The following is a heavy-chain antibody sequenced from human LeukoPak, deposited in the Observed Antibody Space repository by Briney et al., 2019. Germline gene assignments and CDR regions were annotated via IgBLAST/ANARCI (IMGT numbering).Heavy chain of an antibody. CDR2: INTNTGNP. Sequence: ASVKVSCKASGYTFTSYAMNWVRQAPGQGLEWMGWINTNTGNPTYAQGFTGRFVFSLDTSVSTAYLQISSLKAEDTAVYYCAREFSGSYKMALDYWGQGTLVTVSS. CDR3: AREFSGSYKMALDY. D-gene: IGHD1-26*01. CDR1: GYTFTSYA. J-gene: IGHJ4*02. V-gene: IGHV7-4-1*02.